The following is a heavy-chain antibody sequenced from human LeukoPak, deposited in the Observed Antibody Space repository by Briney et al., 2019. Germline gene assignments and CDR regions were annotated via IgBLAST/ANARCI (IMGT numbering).Heavy chain of an antibody. CDR2: ISGSGGST. CDR1: GFTFSSYA. CDR3: AKDLPHYYDSSGYSLFDY. Sequence: GGSLRLSCAASGFTFSSYAMSWVRQAPGKGLEWVSAISGSGGSTYYADSVKGRFTISRDNSKNTLYLQMNSLRAEDTAVYYCAKDLPHYYDSSGYSLFDYWGQGTLVTVSS. D-gene: IGHD3-22*01. V-gene: IGHV3-23*01. J-gene: IGHJ4*02.